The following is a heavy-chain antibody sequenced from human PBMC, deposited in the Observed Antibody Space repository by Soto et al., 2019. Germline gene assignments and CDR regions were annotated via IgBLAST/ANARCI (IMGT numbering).Heavy chain of an antibody. CDR2: IIPIFGTA. CDR3: ARGAHYYYGSRSYDPLDY. V-gene: IGHV1-69*01. J-gene: IGHJ4*02. Sequence: QVQLVQSGAEVKKPGSSVKVSCKASGGTFSSYAISWVRQAPGQGLEWMGGIIPIFGTANYAQKFQGRVTITADEPTSTAYMELSTLRSEDTAVYYCARGAHYYYGSRSYDPLDYWGQGTLVTVSS. D-gene: IGHD3-10*01. CDR1: GGTFSSYA.